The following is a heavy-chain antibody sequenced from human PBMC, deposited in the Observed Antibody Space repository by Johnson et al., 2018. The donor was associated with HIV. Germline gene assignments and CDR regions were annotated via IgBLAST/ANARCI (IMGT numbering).Heavy chain of an antibody. CDR2: ISYDAKNK. CDR1: GFTFSDYA. V-gene: IGHV3-30*04. D-gene: IGHD5-18*01. J-gene: IGHJ3*02. CDR3: ARELQLWFSAFDI. Sequence: QVQLVESGGGVVQPGRSLRLSCVASGFTFSDYAVHWVRQAPGKGLEWVAVISYDAKNKYYADSVKGRFTISRDNSKNTLYLQMGSLRAEDMAVYYCARELQLWFSAFDIWGQGTMVTVSS.